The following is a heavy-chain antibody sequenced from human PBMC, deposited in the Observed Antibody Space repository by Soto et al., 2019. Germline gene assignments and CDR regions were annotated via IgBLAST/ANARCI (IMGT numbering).Heavy chain of an antibody. CDR3: ARLPLRYCSSTSCRGHYYYYMDV. Sequence: TSETLSLTCTASGCSLSSYYRSWIRQPPGKGLEWIGYIYYSGGTNYNPSPKSRVTISVDTSKNQFSLKLSSVTAADTAVYYCARLPLRYCSSTSCRGHYYYYMDVWGKGTTVTVSS. J-gene: IGHJ6*03. D-gene: IGHD2-2*01. CDR2: IYYSGGT. V-gene: IGHV4-59*08. CDR1: GCSLSSYY.